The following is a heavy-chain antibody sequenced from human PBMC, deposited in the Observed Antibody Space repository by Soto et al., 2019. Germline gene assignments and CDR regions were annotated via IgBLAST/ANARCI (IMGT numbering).Heavy chain of an antibody. J-gene: IGHJ6*02. CDR2: ISSSSSYI. V-gene: IGHV3-21*01. D-gene: IGHD2-15*01. CDR3: ASEYCSGGSCYYYGMDV. CDR1: GFTFSSYS. Sequence: GGSLRLSCAASGFTFSSYSMNWVRQAPGKGLEWVSSISSSSSYIYYADSVKGRFTISRDNAKNTLYLQMNSLRAEDTAVYYCASEYCSGGSCYYYGMDVWGQGT.